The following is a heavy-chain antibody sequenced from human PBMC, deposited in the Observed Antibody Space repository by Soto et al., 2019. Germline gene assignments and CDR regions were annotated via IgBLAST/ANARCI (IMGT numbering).Heavy chain of an antibody. J-gene: IGHJ6*02. CDR1: GGSISSGDYY. D-gene: IGHD3-3*01. V-gene: IGHV4-30-4*01. CDR3: ARDPLVGSGPYYYYGMDV. CDR2: IYYSGST. Sequence: SETLSLTCTVSGGSISSGDYYWSWIRQPPGKGLEWIGYIYYSGSTYYNPSLKSRVTISVDTSKNQFSLKLSSVTAADTAVYYCARDPLVGSGPYYYYGMDVWGQGTTVTVSS.